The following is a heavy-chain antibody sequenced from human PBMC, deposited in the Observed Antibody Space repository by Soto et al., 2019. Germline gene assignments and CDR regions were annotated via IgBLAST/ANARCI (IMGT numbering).Heavy chain of an antibody. J-gene: IGHJ4*02. CDR2: IYYSGST. Sequence: QVQLQESGPGLVKPSQTQSLTCTVSGGSISSGGYYWSWIRQHPGKGLEWIGYIYYSGSTYYNPSLKSRVTISVDTSKNQFSLKLSSVTAADTAVYYCSLLWFGAYYFDYWGQGTLVTVSS. V-gene: IGHV4-31*03. CDR1: GGSISSGGYY. D-gene: IGHD3-10*01. CDR3: SLLWFGAYYFDY.